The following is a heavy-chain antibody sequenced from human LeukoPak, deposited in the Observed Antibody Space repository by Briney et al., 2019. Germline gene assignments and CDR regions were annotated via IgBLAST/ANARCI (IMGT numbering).Heavy chain of an antibody. CDR2: ISSSGSTI. Sequence: GGSLRLSCAASGFTFSDYYMSWIRQAPGKGLEWVSYISSSGSTIYYADSVKGRFTISRDNAKNSLYLQMNSLRAEDTAVYYCARPPPTYYDFWSGYYEDYWGQGTLVTVSS. CDR1: GFTFSDYY. V-gene: IGHV3-11*01. D-gene: IGHD3-3*01. CDR3: ARPPPTYYDFWSGYYEDY. J-gene: IGHJ4*02.